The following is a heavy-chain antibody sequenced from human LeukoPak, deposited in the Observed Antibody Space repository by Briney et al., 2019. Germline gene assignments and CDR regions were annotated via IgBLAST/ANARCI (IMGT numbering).Heavy chain of an antibody. CDR1: GFTFSSYA. D-gene: IGHD1-26*01. J-gene: IGHJ4*02. CDR2: ISYDGSNK. V-gene: IGHV3-30*04. Sequence: PGGSLRLSCAASGFTFSSYAMHWVRQAPGKGLEWVAVISYDGSNKYYADSVKGRFTISRDNSKNTLYLQMNSLRAEDTAVYYCARENRGSYFDYWGQGTLVTVSS. CDR3: ARENRGSYFDY.